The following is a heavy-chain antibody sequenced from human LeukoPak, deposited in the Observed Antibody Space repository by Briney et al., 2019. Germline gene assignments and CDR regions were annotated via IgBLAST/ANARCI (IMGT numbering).Heavy chain of an antibody. V-gene: IGHV3-30*02. J-gene: IGHJ4*02. Sequence: GGSPRLSCEASGFTFSSYGIHWVRQAPGKGLEWVAFIRYDGINKYYANSVEGRFTISRDNSKNTLYLQMNSLRAEDTAVYYCARIAAGYWGQGTLVTVSS. CDR2: IRYDGINK. CDR3: ARIAAGY. CDR1: GFTFSSYG. D-gene: IGHD6-13*01.